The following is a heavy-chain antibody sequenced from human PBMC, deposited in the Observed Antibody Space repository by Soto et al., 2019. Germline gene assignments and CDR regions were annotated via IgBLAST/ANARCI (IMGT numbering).Heavy chain of an antibody. V-gene: IGHV1-46*01. CDR1: GYTFTHYY. Sequence: QVQLVQSGAEVRKPGASVKLSCQASGYTFTHYYIHWVRQAPGQGLEWLGIINPDTGTTSYAQTFPGRVTLTTDTSASTVYLELSGVAAEDTAVYYCASCPIYGGDSYFAYWGQGTLVTVSS. CDR3: ASCPIYGGDSYFAY. D-gene: IGHD2-21*01. J-gene: IGHJ4*02. CDR2: INPDTGTT.